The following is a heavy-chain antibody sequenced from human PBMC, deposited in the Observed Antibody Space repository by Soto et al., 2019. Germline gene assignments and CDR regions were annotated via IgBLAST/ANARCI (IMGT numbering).Heavy chain of an antibody. V-gene: IGHV1-24*01. Sequence: GASVKVSCKVSGYTLTELSMHWVRQAPGKGLEWMGSIIPKLGITNYAQKFQGRVTITADKSTSTAYMELSSLRSEDTAVYYCASPGIAAAGYDYWGQGTLVTVSS. J-gene: IGHJ4*02. CDR3: ASPGIAAAGYDY. CDR1: GYTLTELS. D-gene: IGHD6-13*01. CDR2: IIPKLGIT.